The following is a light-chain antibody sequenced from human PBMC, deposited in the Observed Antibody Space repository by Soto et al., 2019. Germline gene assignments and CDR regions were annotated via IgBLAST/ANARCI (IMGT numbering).Light chain of an antibody. CDR2: KAS. J-gene: IGKJ5*01. CDR1: ESISSW. V-gene: IGKV1-5*03. Sequence: DIQMTQSPSSLSASVGDRVTITCRASESISSWLAWYQQKPGKAPKLLIYKASNLESGVPSRFSGSGSGTDFTLIISSLQSEDFAVYYCQQYNIWRSISFGQGTRLEIK. CDR3: QQYNIWRSIS.